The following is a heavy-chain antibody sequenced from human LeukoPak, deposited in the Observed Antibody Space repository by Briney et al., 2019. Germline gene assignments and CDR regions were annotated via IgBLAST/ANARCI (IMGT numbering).Heavy chain of an antibody. Sequence: GESLKISCKGSGYRFTSYWIGWVRQMPGKGLEWMGIIYPGDSDTRYSPSFQGQVTISADKSISTAYLQWSSLKASDTAMYYCARAGQTAMAYTMIVVVTPFDYWGQGTLVTVSS. CDR3: ARAGQTAMAYTMIVVVTPFDY. D-gene: IGHD3-22*01. V-gene: IGHV5-51*01. CDR1: GYRFTSYW. CDR2: IYPGDSDT. J-gene: IGHJ4*02.